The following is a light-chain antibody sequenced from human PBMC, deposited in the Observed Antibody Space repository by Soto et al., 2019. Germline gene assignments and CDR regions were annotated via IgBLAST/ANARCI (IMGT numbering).Light chain of an antibody. CDR2: EVS. V-gene: IGLV2-8*01. J-gene: IGLJ2*01. CDR1: SSDVGGYDY. CDR3: SSYAGSNILV. Sequence: QAALTQPPSAYGSPGQSVTISCTGTSSDVGGYDYVSWYQQHPGKAPKLMIYEVSNRPSGVPDRFSGSKSGNTASLTVSGLQAEDEADYYCSSYAGSNILVFGGGTKLTVL.